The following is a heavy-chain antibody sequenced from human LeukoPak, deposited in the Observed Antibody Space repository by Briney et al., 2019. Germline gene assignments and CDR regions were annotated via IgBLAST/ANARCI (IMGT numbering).Heavy chain of an antibody. CDR3: AKDPTLVRGLSPPNWFDP. Sequence: PGGSLRLSCAASGFTFSSYGMSWVRQAPGKGLEWVSAISGSGGSTYYADSVKGRFTISRDSSKNTLYLQVNSLRADDTAVYYCAKDPTLVRGLSPPNWFDPWGQGTLVTVSS. V-gene: IGHV3-23*01. CDR1: GFTFSSYG. CDR2: ISGSGGST. J-gene: IGHJ5*02. D-gene: IGHD3-10*01.